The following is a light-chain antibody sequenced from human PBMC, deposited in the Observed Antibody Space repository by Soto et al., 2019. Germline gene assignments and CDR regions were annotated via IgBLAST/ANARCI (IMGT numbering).Light chain of an antibody. J-gene: IGKJ2*01. CDR2: WAS. CDR3: QQYYTTPYT. V-gene: IGKV4-1*01. CDR1: QTLLYSSNNKNY. Sequence: DIVMTQSPDSLAVSLGERATFNCKSSQTLLYSSNNKNYLAWYQQKPGQPPKVIIYWASTRNSVVPDRFSGSGSGTDFSLTISSLQAEDVAVYYCQQYYTTPYTFGQGTKLEIK.